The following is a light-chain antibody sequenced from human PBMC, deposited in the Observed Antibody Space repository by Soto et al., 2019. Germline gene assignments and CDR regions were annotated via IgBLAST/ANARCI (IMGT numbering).Light chain of an antibody. Sequence: QSALTQPRSVSGSPGQSVTISCTGTSSDVGGYNYVSWYQQHPGKAPKLMIYDVSKRPSGVPDRFSGSKSGNTASLTISGLQADDEDDYYCCSYGGSYTYVFGTVTKVTVL. CDR1: SSDVGGYNY. CDR2: DVS. V-gene: IGLV2-11*01. J-gene: IGLJ1*01. CDR3: CSYGGSYTYV.